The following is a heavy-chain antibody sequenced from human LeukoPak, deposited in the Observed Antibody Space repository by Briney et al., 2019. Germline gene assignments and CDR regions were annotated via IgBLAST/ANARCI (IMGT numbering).Heavy chain of an antibody. D-gene: IGHD6-19*01. CDR1: GGSISSSSYY. CDR3: ARDIAVADHNWFDP. V-gene: IGHV4-39*02. J-gene: IGHJ5*02. Sequence: PSETLSLTCTVSGGSISSSSYYWGWIRQPPGKGLEWIGSIYYSGSTYYNPSLKSRVTISVDTSKNQFSLKLSSVTAADTAVYYCARDIAVADHNWFDPWGQGTLVTVSS. CDR2: IYYSGST.